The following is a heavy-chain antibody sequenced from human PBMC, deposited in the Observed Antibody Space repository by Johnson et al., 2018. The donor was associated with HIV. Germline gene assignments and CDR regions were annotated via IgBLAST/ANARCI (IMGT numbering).Heavy chain of an antibody. CDR3: ARGGGFYYYDNSGYYRRVGAFDI. D-gene: IGHD3-22*01. J-gene: IGHJ3*02. CDR1: GFTFSSYW. Sequence: VQLVESGGGLVQPGGSLRLSCAASGFTFSSYWMRWVRQAPGKGLEWVANIKQDGSEKYYVDSVKGRFTISRDNAKNSLYLQTNSLRAEDTAVYYCARGGGFYYYDNSGYYRRVGAFDIWGQGTMVTVSS. CDR2: IKQDGSEK. V-gene: IGHV3-7*01.